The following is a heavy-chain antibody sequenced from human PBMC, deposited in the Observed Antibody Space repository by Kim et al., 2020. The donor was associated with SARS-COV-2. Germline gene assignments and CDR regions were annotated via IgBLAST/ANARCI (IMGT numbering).Heavy chain of an antibody. D-gene: IGHD3-9*01. J-gene: IGHJ6*02. V-gene: IGHV4-59*13. CDR2: IYYSGST. CDR1: GGSISSYY. Sequence: SETLSLTCTVSGGSISSYYWSWIRQPPGKGLEWIGYIYYSGSTNYNPSLKSRVTISVDTSKNQFSLKLSSVTAADTAVYYCARIDSLDGYGMDVWGQGTTVTVSS. CDR3: ARIDSLDGYGMDV.